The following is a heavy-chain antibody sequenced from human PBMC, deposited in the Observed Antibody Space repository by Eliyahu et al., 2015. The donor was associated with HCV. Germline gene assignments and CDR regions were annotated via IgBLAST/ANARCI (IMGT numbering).Heavy chain of an antibody. CDR3: ARVARDRCSATTCRGDY. Sequence: EVQLVESGGGLVKPGGSLRLSXVASGXXXSXYSLNWVRQAPGKGLEWVASISSTSTYIYYRDSVRGRFTVSRDNARNSVYLQMNRLEPEDTAVYYCARVARDRCSATTCRGDYWGQGTRVTVS. J-gene: IGHJ4*02. CDR1: GXXXSXYS. D-gene: IGHD2-15*01. CDR2: ISSTSTYI. V-gene: IGHV3-21*02.